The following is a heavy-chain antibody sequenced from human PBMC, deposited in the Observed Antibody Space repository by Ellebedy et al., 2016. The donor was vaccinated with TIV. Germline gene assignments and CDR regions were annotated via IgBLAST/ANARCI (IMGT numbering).Heavy chain of an antibody. CDR3: ARNGVTTRFSLFDY. CDR2: IKQDGSEK. Sequence: GESLKISCAASGFSIRSYWMNWVRQAPGKGLEWVANIKQDGSEKNYVDSVKGRFTISRDNAKNSLYLQMNSLRVEDTAVYYCARNGVTTRFSLFDYWGQGTLVTVSS. CDR1: GFSIRSYW. V-gene: IGHV3-7*01. J-gene: IGHJ4*02. D-gene: IGHD4-11*01.